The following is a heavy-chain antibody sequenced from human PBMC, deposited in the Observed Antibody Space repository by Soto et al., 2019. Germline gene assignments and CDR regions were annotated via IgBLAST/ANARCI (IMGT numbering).Heavy chain of an antibody. CDR1: GGSISSYY. V-gene: IGHV4-59*01. J-gene: IGHJ6*02. CDR2: IYYSGST. CDR3: ARDRRSDYDFRSGLENYYYGMDV. Sequence: PSETLSLTCTVSGGSISSYYWSWIRQPPGKGLEWIGYIYYSGSTNYNPSLKSRVTISVDTSKNQFSLKLSSVTAADTAVYYCARDRRSDYDFRSGLENYYYGMDVWGQGTTVTVSS. D-gene: IGHD3-3*01.